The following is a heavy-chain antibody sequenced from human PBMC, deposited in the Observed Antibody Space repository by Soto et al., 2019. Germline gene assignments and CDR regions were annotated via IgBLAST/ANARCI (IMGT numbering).Heavy chain of an antibody. D-gene: IGHD2-2*01. CDR3: ARQGECGSTSCYGS. CDR1: GASISSGSYY. J-gene: IGHJ5*02. CDR2: VFSDGTT. V-gene: IGHV4-39*01. Sequence: QLQLQESGPGLVKPSETLSLTCSVSGASISSGSYYWGWVRQPPGKGLEWIANVFSDGTTYYSRSLTSPVTISVATSKNPFSLRLRSVTTADTAVYYCARQGECGSTSCYGSWGQGTLVTVSS.